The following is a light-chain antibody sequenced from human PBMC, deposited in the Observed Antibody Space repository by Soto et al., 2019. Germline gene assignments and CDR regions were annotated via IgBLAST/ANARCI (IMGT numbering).Light chain of an antibody. CDR2: GAS. CDR1: QSISSSY. Sequence: ENVLTLSLGTLSLTTGKRATLSCRASQSISSSYLAWYQQRPGQAPRLLIYGASSRATGIPDRFSGSGSGTEFTLTISRLEPEDFAVYYCQQYGSSLWTFCQGTKVDI. V-gene: IGKV3-20*01. CDR3: QQYGSSLWT. J-gene: IGKJ1*01.